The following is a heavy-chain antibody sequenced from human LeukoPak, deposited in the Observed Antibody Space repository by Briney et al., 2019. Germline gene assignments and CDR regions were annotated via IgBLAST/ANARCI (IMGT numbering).Heavy chain of an antibody. CDR1: GFTFSSYA. V-gene: IGHV3-23*01. Sequence: PGGSLRLSCAASGFTFSSYAMSWVRQAPGKGLEWVSAISGSGGSTYYADSVKGRFTISRDNSKNTLCLQMNSLRAEDTAVYYCAKRVVTTQYYYYMDVWGKGTTVTVSS. J-gene: IGHJ6*03. CDR2: ISGSGGST. CDR3: AKRVVTTQYYYYMDV. D-gene: IGHD2-21*02.